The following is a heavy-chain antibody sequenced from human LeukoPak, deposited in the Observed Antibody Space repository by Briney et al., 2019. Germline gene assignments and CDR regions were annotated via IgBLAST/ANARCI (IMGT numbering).Heavy chain of an antibody. D-gene: IGHD3-16*01. J-gene: IGHJ4*02. CDR1: GFTFSSYS. Sequence: GGSLRLSCAASGFTFSSYSMNWVRQAPGKGLEWVSSISSRSSYIYYADSVKGRFTISRDNAKNSLYLQMNSLRAEDTAVYYCATSGGPILRLSTGLGYWGQGTLVTVSS. V-gene: IGHV3-21*01. CDR3: ATSGGPILRLSTGLGY. CDR2: ISSRSSYI.